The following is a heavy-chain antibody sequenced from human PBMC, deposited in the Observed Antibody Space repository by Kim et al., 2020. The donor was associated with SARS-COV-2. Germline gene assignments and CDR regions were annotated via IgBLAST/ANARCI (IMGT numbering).Heavy chain of an antibody. D-gene: IGHD3-16*01. CDR3: ARDGGAICASFDY. J-gene: IGHJ4*02. V-gene: IGHV1-69*01. Sequence: YARKFQGRVTITADESTSTAYMELSSLRSEDTGVYYCARDGGAICASFDYWGQGTLVTVSS.